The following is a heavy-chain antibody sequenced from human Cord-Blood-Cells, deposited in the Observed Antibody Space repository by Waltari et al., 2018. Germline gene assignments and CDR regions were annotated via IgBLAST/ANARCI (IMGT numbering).Heavy chain of an antibody. CDR1: GGSFRCYY. CDR2: INHSGST. CDR3: ARGPAQRDGYNDY. Sequence: QVQLQPWGAGLLTPSETLSLTCVVYGGSFRCYYWSWIRQPQGKGLEWIGEINHSGSTNYNPSLKSRVTISVDTAKNQFSLKLSSVTAADTAVYYCARGPAQRDGYNDYWGQGTLVTVSS. D-gene: IGHD5-12*01. V-gene: IGHV4-34*01. J-gene: IGHJ4*02.